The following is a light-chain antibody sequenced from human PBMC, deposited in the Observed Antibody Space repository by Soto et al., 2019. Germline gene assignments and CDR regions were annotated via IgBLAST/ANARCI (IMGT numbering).Light chain of an antibody. CDR3: SSYTSSSTGVV. J-gene: IGLJ2*01. V-gene: IGLV2-14*01. CDR2: DVS. Sequence: QSALTQPASVSGSPGQSITISCTGTSSDVGGYNYVSWYQQHPGKAPKLMIYDVSNRTSGVFYRFSGSKSGTTPYLTISGLQDEDEADYYCSSYTSSSTGVVFGGGTKLTVL. CDR1: SSDVGGYNY.